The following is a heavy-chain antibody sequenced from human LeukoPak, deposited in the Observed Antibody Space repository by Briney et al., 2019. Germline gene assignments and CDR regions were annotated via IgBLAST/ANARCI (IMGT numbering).Heavy chain of an antibody. CDR3: ARQMYGSGSNWFDP. D-gene: IGHD3-10*01. Sequence: ASVKVSCKASGYTFSSYGISWVRQAPGQGLEWMGLISAYNGNTNYAQKLQGRVTITTDTSTSTAYMELRSLRSDDTAVYYCARQMYGSGSNWFDPWGQGTLVTVSS. V-gene: IGHV1-18*01. CDR2: ISAYNGNT. J-gene: IGHJ5*02. CDR1: GYTFSSYG.